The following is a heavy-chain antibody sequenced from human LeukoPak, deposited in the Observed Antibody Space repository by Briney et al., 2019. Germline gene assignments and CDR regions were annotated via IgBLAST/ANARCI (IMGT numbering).Heavy chain of an antibody. Sequence: SETLSLTRTVSGYSISSGYYWGWIRQPPGKGLEWIGSIYHSGSTYYNPSLKSRVTISVDTSKNQFSLKLSSVTAADTAVYYCARGPGVPAAIGEDYWGQGTLVTVSS. V-gene: IGHV4-38-2*02. J-gene: IGHJ4*02. CDR3: ARGPGVPAAIGEDY. CDR2: IYHSGST. D-gene: IGHD2-2*02. CDR1: GYSISSGYY.